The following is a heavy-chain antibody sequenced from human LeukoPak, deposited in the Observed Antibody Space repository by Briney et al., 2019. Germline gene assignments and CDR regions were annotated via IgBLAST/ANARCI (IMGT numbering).Heavy chain of an antibody. CDR3: ARGRGYYDS. D-gene: IGHD3-22*01. Sequence: SETLSLTCTVSGGSISSYYWSWIRQPPGKGLEWIGYIYYSGSTNYNPSLKSRVTISVDTSKNQFSLKLSSVTAADTAVYYCARGRGYYDSWGQGTLVTVSS. CDR2: IYYSGST. J-gene: IGHJ4*02. V-gene: IGHV4-59*01. CDR1: GGSISSYY.